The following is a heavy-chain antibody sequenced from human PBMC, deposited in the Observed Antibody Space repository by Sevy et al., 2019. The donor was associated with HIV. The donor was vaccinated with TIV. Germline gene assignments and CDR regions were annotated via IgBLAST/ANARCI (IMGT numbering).Heavy chain of an antibody. CDR2: INQDGSGK. Sequence: GGCLSLSCAGSGFTFSSYWMSWVRQAPGKGLEWVDNINQDGSGKNYVDSVKGRFTISRDNAKNSLYLQMNSLRAEDTAVYYCARDPFSKADYWGQGTLVTVSS. D-gene: IGHD4-4*01. CDR1: GFTFSSYW. CDR3: ARDPFSKADY. J-gene: IGHJ4*02. V-gene: IGHV3-7*01.